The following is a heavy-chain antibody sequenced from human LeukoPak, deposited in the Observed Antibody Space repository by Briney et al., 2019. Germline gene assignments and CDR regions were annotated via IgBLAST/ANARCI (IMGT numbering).Heavy chain of an antibody. D-gene: IGHD5-24*01. CDR3: AREGVIGDGYNFFDY. J-gene: IGHJ4*02. CDR1: GYTFIGYY. CDR2: INPHSGGT. Sequence: GASVKVSCKASGYTFIGYYMHWVRQAPGQGLEWMGWINPHSGGTNSEQNFQGRVTMSRDTSISTVYMELSRLRSDDMALYYCAREGVIGDGYNFFDYWGQGTLVTVSS. V-gene: IGHV1-2*02.